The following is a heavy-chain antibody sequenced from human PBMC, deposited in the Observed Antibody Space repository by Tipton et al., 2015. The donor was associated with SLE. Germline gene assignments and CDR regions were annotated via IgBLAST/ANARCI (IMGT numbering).Heavy chain of an antibody. CDR1: GGSFSGYY. D-gene: IGHD6-13*01. CDR3: ASRRAAAAPGWYIDL. Sequence: TLSLTCAVYGGSFSGYYWRWIRQPPGKGLEWIGEINHSGSTNYNPSLKSRVTISVDTSKNQFSLKLSSVTAADTAVYYCASRRAAAAPGWYIDLWGRGTLATVSS. V-gene: IGHV4-34*01. J-gene: IGHJ2*01. CDR2: INHSGST.